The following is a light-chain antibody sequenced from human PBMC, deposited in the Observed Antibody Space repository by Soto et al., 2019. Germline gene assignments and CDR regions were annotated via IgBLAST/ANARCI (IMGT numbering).Light chain of an antibody. J-gene: IGKJ1*01. CDR1: QSVSSY. Sequence: EIVLTQSPATLSLSPGERATLSCRASQSVSSYLAWYQQKPGQAPRLLIYDASNRATGIPARFSGSGSGTEFTLTISSLQSEDFAVYYCQQYNNWPRTFGQGTKADIK. CDR3: QQYNNWPRT. V-gene: IGKV3-11*01. CDR2: DAS.